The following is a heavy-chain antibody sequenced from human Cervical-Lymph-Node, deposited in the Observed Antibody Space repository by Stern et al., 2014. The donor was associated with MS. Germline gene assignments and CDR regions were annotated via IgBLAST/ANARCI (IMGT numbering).Heavy chain of an antibody. J-gene: IGHJ4*02. V-gene: IGHV4-39*01. CDR2: VYSSGPT. D-gene: IGHD2-8*02. CDR1: GDSISSYTHY. CDR3: AKHACTGAACPFDL. Sequence: QLQLQESGPGLVKPSETLSLTCAVSGDSISSYTHYWAWIRQPPGMGLEWLGSVYSSGPTYYTPPHKSPVTISVDTSKNHSSLGLNSVTAADTAVYYCAKHACTGAACPFDLWGQGTLVTVSS.